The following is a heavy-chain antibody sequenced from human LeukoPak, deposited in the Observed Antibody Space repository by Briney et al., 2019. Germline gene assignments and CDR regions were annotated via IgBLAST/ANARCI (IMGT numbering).Heavy chain of an antibody. J-gene: IGHJ4*02. D-gene: IGHD3-10*01. CDR2: IYYSGST. V-gene: IGHV4-39*07. CDR1: GGSISSSSYY. CDR3: ASICAGSGDMGCNY. Sequence: SETLSLTCTVSGGSISSSSYYWGWIRQPPGKGLEWIGSIYYSGSTYYNPSLKSRVTISVDTSKNQFSLKLSSVTAADTAVYYCASICAGSGDMGCNYWGQGTLVTVSS.